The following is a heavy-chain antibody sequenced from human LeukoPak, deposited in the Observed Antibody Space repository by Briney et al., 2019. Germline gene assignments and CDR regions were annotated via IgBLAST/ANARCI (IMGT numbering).Heavy chain of an antibody. CDR3: AHMTTVSYYFDY. CDR2: IIPVFGTA. CDR1: GGTFSSYA. D-gene: IGHD4-17*01. Sequence: SVKVSCKASGGTFSSYAISRVRQAPGQGLEWMGGIIPVFGTANYAQKFQGRVTITTDESTSTAYMELSSLRSEDTAVYYCAHMTTVSYYFDYWGQGTLVTVSS. V-gene: IGHV1-69*05. J-gene: IGHJ4*02.